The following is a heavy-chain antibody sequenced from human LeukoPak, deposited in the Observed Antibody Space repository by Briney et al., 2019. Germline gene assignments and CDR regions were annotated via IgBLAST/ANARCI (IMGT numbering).Heavy chain of an antibody. J-gene: IGHJ3*02. V-gene: IGHV4-59*01. D-gene: IGHD3-22*01. Sequence: PSETLSLTCTVSGGSISSYYWSWIRQPPGKGLEWIGYIYYSGSTNYNPSLKSRVTISVDTSKNQCSLKLSSVTAADTAVYYCARVFIGYDSSGPDAFDIWGQGTMVTVSS. CDR1: GGSISSYY. CDR2: IYYSGST. CDR3: ARVFIGYDSSGPDAFDI.